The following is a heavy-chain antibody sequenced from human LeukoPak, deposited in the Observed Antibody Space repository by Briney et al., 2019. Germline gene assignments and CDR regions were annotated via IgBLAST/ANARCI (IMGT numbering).Heavy chain of an antibody. J-gene: IGHJ4*02. CDR3: ARDQGGQWLVCNLVY. D-gene: IGHD6-19*01. CDR1: GFTFSSYA. V-gene: IGHV3-64*02. Sequence: GGSLRLSCAASGFTFSSYAMHWVRQAPGKGLESVSAISSNGGSTYYADSVTGRFTISRDNSKNTLSLQMGSLRAEDMAVYYCARDQGGQWLVCNLVYCGQGTLFTVSS. CDR2: ISSNGGST.